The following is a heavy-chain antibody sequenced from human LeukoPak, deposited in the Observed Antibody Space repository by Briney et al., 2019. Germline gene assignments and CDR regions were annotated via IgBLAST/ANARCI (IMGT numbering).Heavy chain of an antibody. CDR1: GGSISSYY. Sequence: SETLSLTCAVSGGSISSYYWSWIRQPAGKGLEWIGRIYTSGSTNYNPSLKSRVTMSVDTSKNQFSLKLSSVTAADTAVYYCARTGIEQGYQLLRGRYYYYYGMGVWGQGTTVTVSS. D-gene: IGHD2-2*01. CDR2: IYTSGST. V-gene: IGHV4-4*07. J-gene: IGHJ6*02. CDR3: ARTGIEQGYQLLRGRYYYYYGMGV.